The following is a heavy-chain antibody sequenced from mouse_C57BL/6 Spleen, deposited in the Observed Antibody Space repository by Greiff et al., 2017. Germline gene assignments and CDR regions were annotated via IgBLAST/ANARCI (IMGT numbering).Heavy chain of an antibody. D-gene: IGHD3-3*01. J-gene: IGHJ1*03. CDR2: INPYNGGT. Sequence: EVKLQQSGPVLVKPGASVKMSCKASGYTFTDYYMNWVKQSHGKSLEWIGVINPYNGGTSYNQKFKGKATLTVDKSSSTAYMELNSLTSEDSAVYYCARGDRYFDVWGTGTTVTVSS. CDR1: GYTFTDYY. V-gene: IGHV1-19*01. CDR3: ARGDRYFDV.